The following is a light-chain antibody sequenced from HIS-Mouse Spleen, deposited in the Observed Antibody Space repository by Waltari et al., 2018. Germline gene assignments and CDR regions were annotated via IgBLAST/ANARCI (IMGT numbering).Light chain of an antibody. J-gene: IGLJ1*01. Sequence: SYELTQPPSVSVSPGQTARTTCSGDAFPKQYAYWYQQKPGPAPVLVIYKDSERPSGIPERFSGSSSGTTVTLTISGVQAEDEADYYCQSADSSGTYVFGTGTKVTVL. V-gene: IGLV3-25*03. CDR1: AFPKQY. CDR3: QSADSSGTYV. CDR2: KDS.